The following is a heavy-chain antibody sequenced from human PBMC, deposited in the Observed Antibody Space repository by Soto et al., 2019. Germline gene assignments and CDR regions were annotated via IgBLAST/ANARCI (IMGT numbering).Heavy chain of an antibody. V-gene: IGHV5-51*01. CDR1: GYSFTSYW. CDR3: ARSLGGYYYYYGMDV. J-gene: IGHJ6*02. CDR2: IYPGDSDT. Sequence: GESLKISCKGPGYSFTSYWIGWVRQMPGKGLEWMGIIYPGDSDTRYSPSFQGQVTISADKSISTAYLQWSSLKASDTAMYYCARSLGGYYYYYGMDVWGQGTTVTVSS. D-gene: IGHD3-16*01.